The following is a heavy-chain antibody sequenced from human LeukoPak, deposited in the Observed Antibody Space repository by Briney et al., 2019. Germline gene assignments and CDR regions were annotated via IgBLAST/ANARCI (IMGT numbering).Heavy chain of an antibody. CDR2: IYYSGST. Sequence: PSETLSLTCTVSGGSLNSSGYYWGWIRQPPGKGLEWIGSIYYSGSTYYTRSLKSRVTISVDTSKNQFSLKLSSVTAADTAVYYCARDYDYVWGSYRYYYFDYWGQGTLVTVSS. V-gene: IGHV4-39*07. CDR3: ARDYDYVWGSYRYYYFDY. J-gene: IGHJ4*02. CDR1: GGSLNSSGYY. D-gene: IGHD3-16*02.